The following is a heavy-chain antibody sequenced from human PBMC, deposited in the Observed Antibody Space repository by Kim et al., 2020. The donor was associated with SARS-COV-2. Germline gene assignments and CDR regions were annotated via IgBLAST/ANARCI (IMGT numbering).Heavy chain of an antibody. V-gene: IGHV4-39*01. CDR1: GGSISSSSYY. CDR2: IYYSGST. CDR3: ASSPHCSSTSCYFYYYDSSGSFGY. Sequence: SETLSLTCTVSGGSISSSSYYWGWNRQPQGKGLEWIGSIYYSGSTYYNPSLKSRVTISVDTSKNQISLKLSSVTAADTAVYYCASSPHCSSTSCYFYYYDSSGSFGYWGQATLVAVSS. D-gene: IGHD2-2*01. J-gene: IGHJ4*02.